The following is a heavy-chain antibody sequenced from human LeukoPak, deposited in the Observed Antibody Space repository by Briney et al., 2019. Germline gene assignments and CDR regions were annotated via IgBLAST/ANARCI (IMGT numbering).Heavy chain of an antibody. Sequence: SETLSLTCTVSGASINNNFWTWIRQPPGKGLEWIGYIYSSGSANYNPSLKSRVIISGDTSKNQISLNLTSVTVADTAVYFCARHRDYYDTWGHGTLVTVSS. CDR1: GASINNNF. V-gene: IGHV4-59*08. CDR2: IYSSGSA. D-gene: IGHD3-22*01. CDR3: ARHRDYYDT. J-gene: IGHJ4*01.